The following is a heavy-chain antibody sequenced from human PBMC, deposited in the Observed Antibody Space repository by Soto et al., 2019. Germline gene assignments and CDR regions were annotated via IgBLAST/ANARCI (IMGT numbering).Heavy chain of an antibody. CDR3: ARDGLGIVVVVAATRHAFDI. D-gene: IGHD2-15*01. CDR1: GFTFSSYS. V-gene: IGHV3-48*02. Sequence: RGSLRLSCAASGFTFSSYSMNWVRQAPGKGLEWVSYISSSSSTIYYADSVKGRFTISRDNAKNSLYLQMNSLRDEDTAVYYCARDGLGIVVVVAATRHAFDIWGQGTMVT. CDR2: ISSSSSTI. J-gene: IGHJ3*02.